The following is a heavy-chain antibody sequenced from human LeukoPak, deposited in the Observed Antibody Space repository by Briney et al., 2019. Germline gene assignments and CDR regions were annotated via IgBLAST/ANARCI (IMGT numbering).Heavy chain of an antibody. D-gene: IGHD1-26*01. J-gene: IGHJ3*02. CDR1: GGTFSSYA. Sequence: SVKVSCKASGGTFSSYAISWVRQAPGQGLEWMGRIIPIFGTANYAQKFQGRVTITTDESTSTAYMELSSLRSEDTAVYYCARASTLEPRIVGASGAFDIWGQGTMVTVSS. CDR2: IIPIFGTA. V-gene: IGHV1-69*05. CDR3: ARASTLEPRIVGASGAFDI.